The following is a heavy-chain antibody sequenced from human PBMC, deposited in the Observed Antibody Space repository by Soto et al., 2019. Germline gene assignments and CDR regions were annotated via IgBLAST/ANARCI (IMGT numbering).Heavy chain of an antibody. CDR2: ISSSSSYI. Sequence: GGSLRLSCAASGFTFSSYSMNWVRQAPGKGLEWVSSISSSSSYIYYADSVKGRFTISRDNAKNSLYLQMNSLRAEDTAVYYCARVWSPEMGADTFDIWGQGTMVTVSS. CDR1: GFTFSSYS. CDR3: ARVWSPEMGADTFDI. J-gene: IGHJ3*02. V-gene: IGHV3-21*01. D-gene: IGHD1-26*01.